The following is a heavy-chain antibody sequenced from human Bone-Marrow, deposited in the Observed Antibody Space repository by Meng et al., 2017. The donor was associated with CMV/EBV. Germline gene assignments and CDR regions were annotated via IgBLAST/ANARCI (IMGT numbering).Heavy chain of an antibody. V-gene: IGHV1-2*02. Sequence: ASVKVSCKASGYTFTGYDMHWVRQAPGQGLEWMGWINPNSGGTNYAQKFQGRVTMTRDTSISTAYMELSRLRSDDTAVYYCASGPKRSTIVVVPAAIQETDYWGQGTLVTVSS. D-gene: IGHD2-2*02. CDR3: ASGPKRSTIVVVPAAIQETDY. J-gene: IGHJ4*02. CDR1: GYTFTGYD. CDR2: INPNSGGT.